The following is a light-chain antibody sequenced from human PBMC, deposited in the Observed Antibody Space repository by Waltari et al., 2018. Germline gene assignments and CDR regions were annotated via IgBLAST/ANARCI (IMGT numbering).Light chain of an antibody. CDR2: GKN. CDR3: VSRDSSDNRLEVI. CDR1: SLRKYY. J-gene: IGLJ2*01. V-gene: IGLV3-19*01. Sequence: SSELTQDPAVSVALGQTGRITCQGDSLRKYYASWYQQKPGQAPVLVIYGKNTRPSGIPVRFSGSTSGNTASLTITRTQAEDEADYYCVSRDSSDNRLEVIFGGGTKLTVL.